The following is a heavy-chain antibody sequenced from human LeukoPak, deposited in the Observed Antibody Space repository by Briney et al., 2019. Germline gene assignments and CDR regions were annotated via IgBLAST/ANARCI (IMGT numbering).Heavy chain of an antibody. V-gene: IGHV4-59*01. CDR3: ARWYYSSSWYYYYGMDV. Sequence: SETLSLTCTVSGGFISSYYWSWIRQPPGKGLEWIGYIYYSGSTNYNPSLKSRVTISVDTSKNQFSLKLSSVTAADTAVYYCARWYYSSSWYYYYGMDVRGQGTTVTVSS. CDR1: GGFISSYY. D-gene: IGHD6-13*01. J-gene: IGHJ6*02. CDR2: IYYSGST.